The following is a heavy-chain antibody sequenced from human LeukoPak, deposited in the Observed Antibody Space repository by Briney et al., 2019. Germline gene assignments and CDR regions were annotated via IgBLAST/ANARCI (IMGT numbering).Heavy chain of an antibody. J-gene: IGHJ4*02. CDR1: GFTFNRDW. D-gene: IGHD3-10*01. V-gene: IGHV4-59*01. CDR3: ATGPWLGESNYFDY. CDR2: VYYSGGT. Sequence: GSLRLSCAASGFTFNRDWMSWIRQPPGKGLEWIGYVYYSGGTNYNPSLKSRVTISLDTSKNQFSLNLMSVTAADTAVYYCATGPWLGESNYFDYWGQGTLVTVSS.